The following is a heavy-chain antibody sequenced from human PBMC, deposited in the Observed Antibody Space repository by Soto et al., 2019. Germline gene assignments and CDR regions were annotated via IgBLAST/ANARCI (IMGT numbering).Heavy chain of an antibody. D-gene: IGHD5-12*01. CDR2: MNPNSGNT. V-gene: IGHV1-8*01. Sequence: ASVKVSCKASGYTFTSYDINWVRQATGQGLEWMGWMNPNSGNTGYAQKFQGRVTMTRNTSISTAYMELSSLRSEDTAVYYCARVLIVATRGAEGFDYWGQGTLVTVSS. J-gene: IGHJ4*02. CDR1: GYTFTSYD. CDR3: ARVLIVATRGAEGFDY.